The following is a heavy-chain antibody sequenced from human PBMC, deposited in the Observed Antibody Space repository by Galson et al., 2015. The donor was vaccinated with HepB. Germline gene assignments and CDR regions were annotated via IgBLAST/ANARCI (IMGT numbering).Heavy chain of an antibody. CDR3: ASSSVATTSPYYYYYGMDV. CDR2: SYYTGST. D-gene: IGHD2-15*01. J-gene: IGHJ6*02. CDR1: GGSVSSGSYY. V-gene: IGHV4-61*01. Sequence: ETLSLTCTVSGGSVSSGSYYWSWIRQPPGKGLEWIGYSYYTGSTNYSPSLKSRVTISVDRSKNQFSLKLSSVTAADTAMYYCASSSVATTSPYYYYYGMDVWGQGTTVTVSS.